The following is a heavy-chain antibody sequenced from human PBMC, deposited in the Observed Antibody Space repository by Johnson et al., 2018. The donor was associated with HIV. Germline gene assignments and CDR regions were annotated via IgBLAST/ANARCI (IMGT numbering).Heavy chain of an antibody. J-gene: IGHJ3*02. V-gene: IGHV3-30-3*02. D-gene: IGHD6-19*01. CDR3: AKTVRQWLVRNDAFDI. CDR2: ISYDGSNK. Sequence: QEQLVESGGGVVQPERSLRLSCSASGFTFSNYAMHWVRQAPGKGLEWVAVISYDGSNKYYADSVKGRFPISRDNSKNTLYLQMNSMRAEDTAVYYCAKTVRQWLVRNDAFDIWGQGTMVTVSS. CDR1: GFTFSNYA.